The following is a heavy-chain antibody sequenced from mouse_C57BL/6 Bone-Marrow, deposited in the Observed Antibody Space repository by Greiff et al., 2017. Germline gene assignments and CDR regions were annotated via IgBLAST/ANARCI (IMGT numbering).Heavy chain of an antibody. Sequence: QVQLQQPVAELVKPGASVKLSCQASGYTFTSYWMHWVKLRPGRGLEWIGRIDPNSGGTKYNEKFKSKATLTVDKPSSTSYMQLSSLTSEDSAVYYCARLGDYDVYYAMDYWGQGTSVTVSS. CDR1: GYTFTSYW. CDR3: ARLGDYDVYYAMDY. CDR2: IDPNSGGT. J-gene: IGHJ4*01. V-gene: IGHV1-72*01. D-gene: IGHD2-4*01.